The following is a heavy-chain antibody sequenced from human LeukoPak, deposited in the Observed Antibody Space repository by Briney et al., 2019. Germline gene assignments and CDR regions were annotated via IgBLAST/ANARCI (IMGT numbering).Heavy chain of an antibody. Sequence: GGSLRLSCAASGFTFSSYGMHWVRQAPGKGLEWVAVISYDGINKYYADSVKGRFTISRDSSKNTLYLQMNSLSAEDTAVYYCAKDRPYYYDSSGYPAPTHFDYWGQGTLVTVSS. J-gene: IGHJ4*02. CDR3: AKDRPYYYDSSGYPAPTHFDY. V-gene: IGHV3-30*18. D-gene: IGHD3-22*01. CDR2: ISYDGINK. CDR1: GFTFSSYG.